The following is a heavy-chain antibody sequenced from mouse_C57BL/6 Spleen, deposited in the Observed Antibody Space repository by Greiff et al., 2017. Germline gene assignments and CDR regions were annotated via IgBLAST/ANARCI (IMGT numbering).Heavy chain of an antibody. V-gene: IGHV1-64*01. CDR1: GYTFTSYW. J-gene: IGHJ4*01. D-gene: IGHD2-5*01. Sequence: VQLQQPGAELVKPGASVKLSCKASGYTFTSYWMHWVKQRPGQGLEWIGMIHPNSGSTNYNEKFKSKATLTVDKSSSTAYMQLSSLTSEDSAVXYCARGRSYYSNYGEGAMDYWGQGTSVTVSS. CDR3: ARGRSYYSNYGEGAMDY. CDR2: IHPNSGST.